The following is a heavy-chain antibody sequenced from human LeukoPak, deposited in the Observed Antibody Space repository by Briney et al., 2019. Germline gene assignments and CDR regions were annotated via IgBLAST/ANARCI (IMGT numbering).Heavy chain of an antibody. CDR1: GFTFSSYW. Sequence: GGSLRLSCAASGFTFSSYWMHWVRQAPGKGLVWVSRINTDGSTTSYADSVKGRFTISRDNAKNTLYLHMDSLRAGDTAVYFCTRGGVDYWGQGTLVTVSS. V-gene: IGHV3-74*01. J-gene: IGHJ4*02. CDR2: INTDGSTT. D-gene: IGHD3-10*01. CDR3: TRGGVDY.